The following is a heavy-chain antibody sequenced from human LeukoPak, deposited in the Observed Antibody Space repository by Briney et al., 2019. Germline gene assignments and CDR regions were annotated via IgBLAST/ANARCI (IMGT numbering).Heavy chain of an antibody. CDR3: ASAGAPSRYYDFWSGYYDDYYGMDV. CDR1: GYTFTGYY. J-gene: IGHJ6*02. D-gene: IGHD3-3*01. V-gene: IGHV1-2*02. Sequence: GASVKVSCKASGYTFTGYYMHWVRQAPGQGLEWMGWINPNSGGTNYAQKFQGRVTMTRDTSISTAYMELSRLRSDDTAVYYCASAGAPSRYYDFWSGYYDDYYGMDVWSQGTTVTVSS. CDR2: INPNSGGT.